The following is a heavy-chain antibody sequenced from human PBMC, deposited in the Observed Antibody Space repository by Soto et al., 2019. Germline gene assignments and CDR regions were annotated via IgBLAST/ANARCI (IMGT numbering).Heavy chain of an antibody. Sequence: QVQLQESGPGLVKPSETLSLTCTVSGGSINNYYWSWIRQPPGKGLEWIGDIYDSGSTNYNPSLKSRVTMSIHTSNNQYALNLSSVTAADSALYYCARKHGFSYGRNDFDPSGQGTLVTVSS. CDR1: GGSINNYY. J-gene: IGHJ5*02. CDR2: IYDSGST. D-gene: IGHD5-18*01. CDR3: ARKHGFSYGRNDFDP. V-gene: IGHV4-59*01.